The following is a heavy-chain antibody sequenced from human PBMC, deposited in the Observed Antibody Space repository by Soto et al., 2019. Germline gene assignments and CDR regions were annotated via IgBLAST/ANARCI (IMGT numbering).Heavy chain of an antibody. CDR3: ARAEGGIFDY. Sequence: SETLCLTCGVSGGSISGGGYSWSWIRQPPGKGLEWIGYIYHGESTYYNPSLKSRVTISVDRSKNQFSLKLSSVTAADTAVYYCARAEGGIFDYWGQGTLVTVSS. CDR1: GGSISGGGYS. V-gene: IGHV4-30-2*01. J-gene: IGHJ4*02. CDR2: IYHGEST.